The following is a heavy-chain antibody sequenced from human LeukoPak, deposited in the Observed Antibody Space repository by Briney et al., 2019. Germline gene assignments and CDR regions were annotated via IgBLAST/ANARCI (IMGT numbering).Heavy chain of an antibody. Sequence: GGSLRLSCAASGFTFSSYGMHWVRQAPGKGLEWVAVISYDGSNKYYADSVKGRFTISGDNSKNTLYLQMNSLRAEDTAVYYCAKDQIAAAGRYDYWGQGTLVTVSS. V-gene: IGHV3-30*18. D-gene: IGHD6-13*01. CDR2: ISYDGSNK. CDR1: GFTFSSYG. CDR3: AKDQIAAAGRYDY. J-gene: IGHJ4*02.